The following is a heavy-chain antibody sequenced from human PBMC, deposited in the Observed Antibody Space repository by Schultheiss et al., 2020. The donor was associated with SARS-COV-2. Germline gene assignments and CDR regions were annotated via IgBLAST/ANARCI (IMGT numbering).Heavy chain of an antibody. D-gene: IGHD1-26*01. CDR1: GFTFSDYG. CDR3: ARGCGNDAFDI. V-gene: IGHV3-33*07. J-gene: IGHJ3*02. Sequence: GGSLRLSCAASGFTFSDYGMYWVRQAPGKGLEWVAVIWYDGSNKYYADSVKGRFTISRDNSKNTLYLQMNSLRAEDTAVYYCARGCGNDAFDIWGQGTMVTVSS. CDR2: IWYDGSNK.